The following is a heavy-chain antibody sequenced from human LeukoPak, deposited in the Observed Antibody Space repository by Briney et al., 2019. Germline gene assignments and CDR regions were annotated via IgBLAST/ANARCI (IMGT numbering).Heavy chain of an antibody. Sequence: SETLSLTCAVYGGPFSGYYWSWIRQPPGKGLEWIGEINHSGSTNYNPSLKSRVTISVDTSKNQFSLKLSSVTAADTAVYYCARGKRRGYSYGGDAFDIWGQGTMVTVSS. CDR1: GGPFSGYY. D-gene: IGHD5-18*01. V-gene: IGHV4-34*01. J-gene: IGHJ3*02. CDR2: INHSGST. CDR3: ARGKRRGYSYGGDAFDI.